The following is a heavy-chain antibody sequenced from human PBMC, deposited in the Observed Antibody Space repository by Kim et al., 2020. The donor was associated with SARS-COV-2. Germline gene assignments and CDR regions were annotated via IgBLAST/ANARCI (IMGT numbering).Heavy chain of an antibody. CDR3: ARDLPGYYYDSGGFDP. Sequence: GGSLRLSCAASGFTFSDYYMSWIRQAPGKGLEWVSYISSSGSTIYYADSVKGRFTISRDNANNSLYLQMNSLRPEDTAVYYCARDLPGYYYDSGGFDPWGQGTLVTVSS. CDR2: ISSSGSTI. V-gene: IGHV3-11*04. CDR1: GFTFSDYY. J-gene: IGHJ5*02. D-gene: IGHD3-22*01.